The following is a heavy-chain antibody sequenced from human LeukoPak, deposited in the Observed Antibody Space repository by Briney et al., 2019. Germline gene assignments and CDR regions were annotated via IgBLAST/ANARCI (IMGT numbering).Heavy chain of an antibody. CDR1: GFTVSSNY. CDR3: ARVRGASVAVDY. D-gene: IGHD6-19*01. J-gene: IGHJ4*02. Sequence: GSLRLSCAASGFTVSSNYMSWVRQAPGKGLEWVSVIYSGGSTYYADSVKGRFTISRDNYKNTLYLQMNSLRAEDTAVYYCARVRGASVAVDYWGQGTLVTVSS. CDR2: IYSGGST. V-gene: IGHV3-53*01.